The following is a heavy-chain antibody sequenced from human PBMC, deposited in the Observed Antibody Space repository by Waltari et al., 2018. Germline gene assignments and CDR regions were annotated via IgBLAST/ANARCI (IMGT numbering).Heavy chain of an antibody. Sequence: QLQLKESGPGLVKPSGTLSLPCVVLGDSMISSYCWGWVRQSPGKGMGWIGEVDRSGRTNYHPSFARRVIMSLDTSINHFSLDMVSATAADTAVYYCARDRGRGLYLDSWGRGTLVSVSP. D-gene: IGHD2-15*01. CDR2: VDRSGRT. V-gene: IGHV4-4*02. CDR3: ARDRGRGLYLDS. J-gene: IGHJ4*02. CDR1: GDSMISSYC.